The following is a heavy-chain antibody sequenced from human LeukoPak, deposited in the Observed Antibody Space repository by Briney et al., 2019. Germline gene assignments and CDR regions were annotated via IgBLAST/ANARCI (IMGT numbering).Heavy chain of an antibody. CDR1: GFTISNYW. D-gene: IGHD2-21*01. Sequence: PGGSLSLSCVGSGFTISNYWMHWVRQAPGPGLVWVSRIHPDGSITTYADSVKGRFTMSRDNAKNTLYLQMNSLRAEDTAVYYCAPQQTYIPYNWFDPWGQGTLVTVSS. V-gene: IGHV3-74*03. J-gene: IGHJ5*02. CDR3: APQQTYIPYNWFDP. CDR2: IHPDGSIT.